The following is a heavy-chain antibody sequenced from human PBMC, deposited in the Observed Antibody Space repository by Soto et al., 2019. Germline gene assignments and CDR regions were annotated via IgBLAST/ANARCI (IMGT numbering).Heavy chain of an antibody. CDR3: AREVPVWGSYRYPLFDY. V-gene: IGHV3-21*01. D-gene: IGHD3-16*02. J-gene: IGHJ4*02. CDR1: GFTFSSYS. CDR2: ISSSSSYI. Sequence: EVQLVESGGGLVKPGGSLRLSCAASGFTFSSYSMNWVRQAPGKGLEWVSSISSSSSYIYYADSVKGRFTISRDNAKNSLYLQMYSLRAEDTAVYYCAREVPVWGSYRYPLFDYWGQGTLVTVSS.